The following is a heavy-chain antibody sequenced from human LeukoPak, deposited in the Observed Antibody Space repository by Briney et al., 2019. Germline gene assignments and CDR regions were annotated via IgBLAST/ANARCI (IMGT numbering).Heavy chain of an antibody. V-gene: IGHV3-23*01. Sequence: PGGSLRLSCAASGFTFSSYSMNWVRQAPGKGLEWVASISTNGADTYYADSVKGRFTISRSNSRDTLYLQMDTLRVEDTAAYHCAFEPTAIYSNKRGGGYGYWGQGTLVTVSS. CDR1: GFTFSSYS. CDR2: ISTNGADT. D-gene: IGHD5-18*01. J-gene: IGHJ4*01. CDR3: AFEPTAIYSNKRGGGYGY.